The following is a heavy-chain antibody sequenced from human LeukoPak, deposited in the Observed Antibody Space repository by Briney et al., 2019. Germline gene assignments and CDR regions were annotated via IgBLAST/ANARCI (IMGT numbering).Heavy chain of an antibody. Sequence: ASVKVSCKASGYTFTGYYMHWVRQAPGQGLEWMGWINPNSGGTNYAQKFQGRVTMTRDTSISTAYMELSRLRSDDTAVYYCARDPEGGSGGSSGPNWFDPWGQGTLVTVSS. J-gene: IGHJ5*02. CDR2: INPNSGGT. CDR1: GYTFTGYY. V-gene: IGHV1-2*02. D-gene: IGHD2-15*01. CDR3: ARDPEGGSGGSSGPNWFDP.